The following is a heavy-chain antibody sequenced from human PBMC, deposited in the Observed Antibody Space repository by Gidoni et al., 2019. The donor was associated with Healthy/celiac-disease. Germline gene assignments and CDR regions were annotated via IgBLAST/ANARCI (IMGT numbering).Heavy chain of an antibody. CDR3: ARGSYYYGSGIEYYFDY. D-gene: IGHD3-10*01. V-gene: IGHV1-69*01. Sequence: QVQLVQSGAEVKTPGSSVKVSCKASGGTFSSCAISWVRQAPGQGLEWMGGIIPIFGTANYAQKFQGRVTITADESTSTAYMELSSLRSEDTAVYYCARGSYYYGSGIEYYFDYWGQGTLVTVSS. J-gene: IGHJ4*02. CDR2: IIPIFGTA. CDR1: GGTFSSCA.